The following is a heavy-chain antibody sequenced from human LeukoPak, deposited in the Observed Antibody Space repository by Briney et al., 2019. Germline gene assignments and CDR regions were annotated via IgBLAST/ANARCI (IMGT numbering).Heavy chain of an antibody. V-gene: IGHV3-23*01. J-gene: IGHJ4*02. Sequence: GGSLRLSCAASGFSFSNSVMHWVRQAPRKGLEWVAGIRSSGDVAYYADSVQGRFAISRDNSRNTLYLQMNSLRAEDTAVYYCAKGHGGNCQNPGCDFDSWGQGTLVTASS. CDR2: IRSSGDVA. CDR1: GFSFSNSV. D-gene: IGHD4-23*01. CDR3: AKGHGGNCQNPGCDFDS.